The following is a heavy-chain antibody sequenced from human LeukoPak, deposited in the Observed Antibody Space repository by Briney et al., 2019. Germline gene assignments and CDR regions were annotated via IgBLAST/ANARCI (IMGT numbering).Heavy chain of an antibody. CDR2: IIPIFGTA. CDR1: GGTFSSYA. D-gene: IGHD6-19*01. V-gene: IGHV1-69*13. Sequence: SVKVSCKASGGTFSSYAISWVRQAPGQGLEWMGGIIPIFGTANYAQKFQGRVTITADESTSTAYMELSSLRSEDTGVYYCARNFIAVAGTWSDYYYGMDVWGQGTTVTVSS. CDR3: ARNFIAVAGTWSDYYYGMDV. J-gene: IGHJ6*02.